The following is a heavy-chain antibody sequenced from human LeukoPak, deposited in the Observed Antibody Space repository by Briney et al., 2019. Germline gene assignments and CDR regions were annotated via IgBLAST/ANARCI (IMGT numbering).Heavy chain of an antibody. J-gene: IGHJ6*03. CDR2: ISSSGSTI. CDR1: GFTFSSYE. V-gene: IGHV3-48*03. CDR3: ARVQSYCSSTSCYDVYHCYYMDV. Sequence: VGSLRLSCAASGFTFSSYEMNWVRQAPGKGLEWVSYISSSGSTIYYADSVKGRFTISRDNAKNSLYLQMNSLRAEDTAVYYCARVQSYCSSTSCYDVYHCYYMDVWGKGTTVTVSS. D-gene: IGHD2-2*01.